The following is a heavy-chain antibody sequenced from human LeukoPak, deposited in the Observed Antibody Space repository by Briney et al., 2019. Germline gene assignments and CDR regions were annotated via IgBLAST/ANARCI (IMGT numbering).Heavy chain of an antibody. CDR1: GFTFSDYS. Sequence: PGGSLRLSCAASGFTFSDYSMNWVRQAPGKGLEWVSYISSGSSTIYYTDSVKGRFTISRDNAKNSLSLQMNSLRAEDTAAYYCARNKPYDKWGQGTLVTVSS. CDR3: ARNKPYDK. D-gene: IGHD3-9*01. CDR2: ISSGSSTI. J-gene: IGHJ4*02. V-gene: IGHV3-48*01.